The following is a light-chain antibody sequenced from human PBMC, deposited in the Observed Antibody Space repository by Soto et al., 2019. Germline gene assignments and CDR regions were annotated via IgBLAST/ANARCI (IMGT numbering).Light chain of an antibody. CDR1: QSISTW. V-gene: IGKV1-5*03. Sequence: DIQMTQSPSTVSASVGDRVTITCRASQSISTWLAWYQQKPRKAPRLLIYKASSLESGVPSRFTGSVSGTQFTLIIDSLQPDDSATYYCQHYDSYPYTFGQGTKLEI. CDR3: QHYDSYPYT. CDR2: KAS. J-gene: IGKJ2*01.